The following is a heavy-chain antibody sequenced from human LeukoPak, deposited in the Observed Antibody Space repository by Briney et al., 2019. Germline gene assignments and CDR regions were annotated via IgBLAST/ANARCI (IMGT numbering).Heavy chain of an antibody. D-gene: IGHD6-13*01. CDR1: GGSFSGYY. J-gene: IGHJ5*02. V-gene: IGHV4-34*01. Sequence: SETLSLTCAVYGGSFSGYYWSWIRQPPGKGLEWIGEINHSGSTNYNPSLKSRVTISVDTSKNQFSLKLSSVTAADTAVYYRARRLAAAGFVHWGQGTLVTVSS. CDR2: INHSGST. CDR3: ARRLAAAGFVH.